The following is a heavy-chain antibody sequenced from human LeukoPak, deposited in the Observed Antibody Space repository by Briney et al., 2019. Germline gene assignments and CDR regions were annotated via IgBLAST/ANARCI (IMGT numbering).Heavy chain of an antibody. Sequence: GGSLRLSCAASGFTFSSYSMNWVRQAPGKGLEWVSSISSSSSYIYYADSVKGRFTISRDNAKNSLYLQMNSLRAEDTAVYYCARSMIADDYFDYWGQGTLVTVSS. J-gene: IGHJ4*02. V-gene: IGHV3-21*01. CDR2: ISSSSSYI. D-gene: IGHD3-22*01. CDR3: ARSMIADDYFDY. CDR1: GFTFSSYS.